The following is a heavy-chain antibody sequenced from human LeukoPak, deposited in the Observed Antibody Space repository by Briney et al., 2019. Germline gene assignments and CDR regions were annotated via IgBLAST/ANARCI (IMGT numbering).Heavy chain of an antibody. J-gene: IGHJ4*02. CDR2: IWYDESNK. CDR3: ARDRGYCSGGSCYSGFYY. V-gene: IGHV3-33*01. Sequence: GGSLRLSCAASGFAFSNYDMHWVRQAPGKGLEWVALIWYDESNKYYADSVKGRFTISRDNSKNTLYLQMNSLRAEDTAVYYCARDRGYCSGGSCYSGFYYWGQGTLVTVSS. CDR1: GFAFSNYD. D-gene: IGHD2-15*01.